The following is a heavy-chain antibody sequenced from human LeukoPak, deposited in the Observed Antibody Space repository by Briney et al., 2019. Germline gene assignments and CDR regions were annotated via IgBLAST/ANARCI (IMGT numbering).Heavy chain of an antibody. CDR1: GDSVSSGSYY. V-gene: IGHV4-61*01. D-gene: IGHD3-10*01. CDR2: IYYSGSA. J-gene: IGHJ5*02. Sequence: SETLSHTCTVSGDSVSSGSYYWSWNRQPPGKGLEWIGYIYYSGSAKYNPSLKSRVTISVDTSKNQFSLKLTSVTAADTAVYYCARRFGDWGLSWFHPWGQGTLVTVSS. CDR3: ARRFGDWGLSWFHP.